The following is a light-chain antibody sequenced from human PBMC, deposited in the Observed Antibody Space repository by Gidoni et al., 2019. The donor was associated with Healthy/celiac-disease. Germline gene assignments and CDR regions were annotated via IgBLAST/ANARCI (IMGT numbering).Light chain of an antibody. J-gene: IGLJ3*02. V-gene: IGLV1-47*02. CDR1: SSNIGSNY. Sequence: QSALTQPPSASGTPGQRVTISCSGSSSNIGSNYVYWYQHLPGTAPKLLIYSNNQRPPGVPDRFSGSKSGTSASLAISGLRSEDEADYYCAAWDDSLSGWVFGGGTKLTVL. CDR2: SNN. CDR3: AAWDDSLSGWV.